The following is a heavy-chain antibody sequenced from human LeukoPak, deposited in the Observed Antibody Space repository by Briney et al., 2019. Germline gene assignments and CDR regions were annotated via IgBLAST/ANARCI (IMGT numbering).Heavy chain of an antibody. CDR2: ISGSGGST. J-gene: IGHJ4*02. D-gene: IGHD1-26*01. CDR3: VGEVGPRQMNY. CDR1: GFDFSSNW. Sequence: GGSLRLSCAASGFDFSSNWMHWVRQAPGKGLEWVSAISGSGGSTYYADSVKGRFTISRDNSKNTLYLQMNSLRTEDTAMYYCVGEVGPRQMNYRGQGTLVTVSS. V-gene: IGHV3-23*01.